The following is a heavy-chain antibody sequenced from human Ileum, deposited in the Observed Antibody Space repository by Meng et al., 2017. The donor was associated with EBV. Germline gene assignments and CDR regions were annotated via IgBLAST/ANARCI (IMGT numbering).Heavy chain of an antibody. Sequence: QWQLPEPGPGLVKPSEALSLTCVVSGGSISRSDWWSWVRQPPGKGLEWIGETSHSGSTNYSPSLKSRVTISLDKFKNQLSLKLNSVTAADTAVYYCASSDYYRSDYWGQGTLVTVSS. V-gene: IGHV4-4*02. CDR2: TSHSGST. J-gene: IGHJ4*02. CDR1: GGSISRSDW. D-gene: IGHD3-22*01. CDR3: ASSDYYRSDY.